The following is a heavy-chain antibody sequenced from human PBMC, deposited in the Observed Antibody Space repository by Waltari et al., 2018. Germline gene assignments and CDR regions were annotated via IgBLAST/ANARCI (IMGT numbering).Heavy chain of an antibody. Sequence: QVQLLQSGAEVKKPGSSVKVPCKASVGTFSSYAISWVRQAPGQGLEWVGGFIPILNIGNYEQKFQGRVTITADKSTSTAYMELSRLRAEDTAVYYCTRVIGTNNYYYYMDVWGKGTTVTVSS. CDR2: FIPILNIG. CDR3: TRVIGTNNYYYYMDV. J-gene: IGHJ6*03. CDR1: VGTFSSYA. D-gene: IGHD3-22*01. V-gene: IGHV1-69*10.